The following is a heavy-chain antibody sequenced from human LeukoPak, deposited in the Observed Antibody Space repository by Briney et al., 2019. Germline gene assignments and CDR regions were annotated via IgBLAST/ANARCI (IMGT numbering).Heavy chain of an antibody. J-gene: IGHJ4*02. D-gene: IGHD3-3*01. Sequence: SETLSLTCAVYGGSFSGYYWSWIRQPPGKGLEWIGEINHSGSTNYNPSLKSRVTISVDTSKNQFSLKLSSVTAADTAVYYCARLTRGEWLFPQSFDYWGQGTLVTVSS. V-gene: IGHV4-34*01. CDR1: GGSFSGYY. CDR2: INHSGST. CDR3: ARLTRGEWLFPQSFDY.